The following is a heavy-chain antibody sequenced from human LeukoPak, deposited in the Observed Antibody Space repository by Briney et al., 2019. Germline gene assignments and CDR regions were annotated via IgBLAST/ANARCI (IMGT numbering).Heavy chain of an antibody. Sequence: AGGSLRLSCAASGFTFRHYTMHWVRQAPGKGLEWVAVISYDGSSKYYADSVKGRFTISRDNSKNTLYLQVNSLRAEDTAVYYCAKADSYGYRGYYYGMDVWGQGTTVTVSS. CDR3: AKADSYGYRGYYYGMDV. D-gene: IGHD5-18*01. V-gene: IGHV3-30*04. J-gene: IGHJ6*02. CDR2: ISYDGSSK. CDR1: GFTFRHYT.